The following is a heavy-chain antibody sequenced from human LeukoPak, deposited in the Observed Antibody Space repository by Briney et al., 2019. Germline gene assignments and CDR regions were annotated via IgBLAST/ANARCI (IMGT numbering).Heavy chain of an antibody. Sequence: GESLKISCKGSGYSFTSYCIGWVRQMPGKGLEWMGIIYPGDSDTRYSPSFQGQVTISADKSISTAYLQWSSLKASDTAMYYCARRKLKEKGYFDYWGQGTLVTVSS. V-gene: IGHV5-51*01. CDR2: IYPGDSDT. D-gene: IGHD1-26*01. CDR1: GYSFTSYC. J-gene: IGHJ4*02. CDR3: ARRKLKEKGYFDY.